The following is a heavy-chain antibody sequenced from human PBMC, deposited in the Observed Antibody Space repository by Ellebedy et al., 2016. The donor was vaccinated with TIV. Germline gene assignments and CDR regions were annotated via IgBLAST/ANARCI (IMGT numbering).Heavy chain of an antibody. V-gene: IGHV1-46*04. CDR3: ARDLYCSSTSCYLLGWFDP. CDR2: INPSGGST. D-gene: IGHD2-2*01. CDR1: GYTFSSYY. J-gene: IGHJ5*02. Sequence: AASVKVSCKASGYTFSSYYMHWVRQAPGQGLEWMGIINPSGGSTTYAQNLQGRVTITRDTSASTADMELSSLRSEDTAVYYCARDLYCSSTSCYLLGWFDPWGQGTLVTVSS.